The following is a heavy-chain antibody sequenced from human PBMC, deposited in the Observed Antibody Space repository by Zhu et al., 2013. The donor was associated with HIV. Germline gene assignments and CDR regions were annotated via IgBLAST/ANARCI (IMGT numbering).Heavy chain of an antibody. V-gene: IGHV1-8*01. CDR3: ARMDKGSCTETTCPDWFDP. D-gene: IGHD2-8*02. Sequence: QVQLVQSGAEVKKPGASVKVSCKTSGYSFTSYDMNWVRQATGQGLEWMGWLNPHSGHSGYAQKFQGRVTMTMNSSISTVYMELSSLRSDDTAVYYCARMDKGSCTETTCPDWFDPWGQGPWSPXRQ. CDR2: LNPHSGHS. J-gene: IGHJ5*02. CDR1: GYSFTSYD.